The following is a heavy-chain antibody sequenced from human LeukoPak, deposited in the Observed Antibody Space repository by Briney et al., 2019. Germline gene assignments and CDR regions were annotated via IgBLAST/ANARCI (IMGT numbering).Heavy chain of an antibody. D-gene: IGHD5-12*01. CDR2: IGGSGSST. CDR3: AKAETSGYDRESFDY. J-gene: IGHJ4*02. CDR1: GFTFSNYG. V-gene: IGHV3-23*01. Sequence: GGSLRLSCAASGFTFSNYGMSWVRQAPGKGLEWVSDIGGSGSSTYYADSVKGRFTISRDNSKNTLCLQMNSLRAEDTAVYYCAKAETSGYDRESFDYWGQGTLVTVSS.